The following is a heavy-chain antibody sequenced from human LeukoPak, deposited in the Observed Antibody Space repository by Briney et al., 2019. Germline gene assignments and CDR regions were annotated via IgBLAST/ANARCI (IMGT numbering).Heavy chain of an antibody. D-gene: IGHD4-17*01. CDR1: GGSISSSSYY. CDR3: ARVGRGLGDYADY. V-gene: IGHV4-39*01. CDR2: IYYSGST. J-gene: IGHJ4*02. Sequence: SETLSLTCTVSGGSISSSSYYWGWIRQPPGKGLEWIGSIYYSGSTYYNPSLKSRVTISVDTSKNQFSLKLSSVTAADTAVYYCARVGRGLGDYADYWGQGTLVTVSS.